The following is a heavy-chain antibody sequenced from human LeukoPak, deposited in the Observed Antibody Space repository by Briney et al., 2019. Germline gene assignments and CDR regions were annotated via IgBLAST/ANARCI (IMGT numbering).Heavy chain of an antibody. V-gene: IGHV3-7*01. J-gene: IGHJ4*02. Sequence: GGSLRLSCAASGFTFSSYWMSWVRQAPGKGLEWVANIKQDGSEKYYVDSVKGRFTISRDNAKNSLYLQMNSPRAEDTAVYYCAREIETYSSSWNDYWGQGTLVTVSS. CDR2: IKQDGSEK. CDR3: AREIETYSSSWNDY. D-gene: IGHD6-13*01. CDR1: GFTFSSYW.